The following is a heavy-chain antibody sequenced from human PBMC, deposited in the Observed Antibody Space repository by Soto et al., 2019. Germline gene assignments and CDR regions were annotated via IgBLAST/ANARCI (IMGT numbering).Heavy chain of an antibody. V-gene: IGHV3-23*01. D-gene: IGHD1-26*01. CDR3: AKYQGNSYFYWFFDL. J-gene: IGHJ2*01. Sequence: PCGCTRLSIAACRFNIMILVVSWIPNATGKGLEWLSGMSERSGPPLYADSVKGRFTSSRDTSKSTLHLEMTSLRPEETAVYYCAKYQGNSYFYWFFDLWGQGTLVTVSS. CDR2: MSERSGPP. CDR1: RFNIMILV.